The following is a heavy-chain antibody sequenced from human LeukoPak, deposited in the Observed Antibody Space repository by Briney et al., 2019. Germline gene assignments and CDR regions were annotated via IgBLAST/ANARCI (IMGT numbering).Heavy chain of an antibody. CDR1: GFTFSSYA. V-gene: IGHV3-23*01. CDR3: AKEEGLGITMDV. D-gene: IGHD7-27*01. Sequence: PGGSLRLSCAASGFTFSSYAISWVRQAPGKGLEWVSAISGSGGSTYYADSVKGRFTISRDNSKNTLYLQMNNLRAEDTAVYHCAKEEGLGITMDVWGKGTTVTVSS. CDR2: ISGSGGST. J-gene: IGHJ6*03.